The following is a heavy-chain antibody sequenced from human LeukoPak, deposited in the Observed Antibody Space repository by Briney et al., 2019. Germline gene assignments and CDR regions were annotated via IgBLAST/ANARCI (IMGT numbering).Heavy chain of an antibody. V-gene: IGHV4-59*01. CDR1: GGSISSYY. D-gene: IGHD3-22*01. Sequence: SEPLSLTCTVSGGSISSYYWSWIRQPPGKGLEWIGYIYYSGSTNYNPSLKSRVTISVNTSKNQFSLKLSSVTAADTAVYYCGTYYYDSGGHYYFDYWGQGTLVTVSS. J-gene: IGHJ4*02. CDR3: GTYYYDSGGHYYFDY. CDR2: IYYSGST.